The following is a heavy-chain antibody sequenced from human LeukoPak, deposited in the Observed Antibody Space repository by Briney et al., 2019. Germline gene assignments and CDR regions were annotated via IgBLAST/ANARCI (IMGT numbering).Heavy chain of an antibody. CDR1: GGSSISSNYY. CDR2: IYQSGSGSS. J-gene: IGHJ4*02. Sequence: KPSETLSLTCSVSGGSSISSNYYWGWIRQPPGKGLEWIGSIYQSGSGSSYYNPSLKSRVTIFGDTSKNQYFLRLSSVTAADTAVYYCASTLRFLPYRRFDYWGQGTLVTVPS. CDR3: ASTLRFLPYRRFDY. D-gene: IGHD3-3*01. V-gene: IGHV4-39*01.